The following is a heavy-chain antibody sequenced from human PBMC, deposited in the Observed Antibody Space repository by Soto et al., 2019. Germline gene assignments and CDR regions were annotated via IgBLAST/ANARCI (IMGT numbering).Heavy chain of an antibody. CDR3: ARLYCSGGTCDASDI. J-gene: IGHJ3*02. CDR2: IYYSGST. V-gene: IGHV4-59*13. D-gene: IGHD2-15*01. Sequence: SETLSLTCSVSADSISSYYWSWIRQPPGKGLEWIGYIYYSGSTNYNPSLKSRVTISVDTSKNQFSLKLSSVTAADTAMYYCARLYCSGGTCDASDIWGQGTMVTVSS. CDR1: ADSISSYY.